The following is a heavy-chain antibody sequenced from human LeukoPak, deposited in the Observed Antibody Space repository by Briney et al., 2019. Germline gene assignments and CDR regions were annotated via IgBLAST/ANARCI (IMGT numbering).Heavy chain of an antibody. D-gene: IGHD3-3*01. CDR2: IRGKPNSYAT. CDR1: GFTFSGSS. V-gene: IGHV3-73*01. J-gene: IGHJ4*02. Sequence: PGESLRLSCAASGFTFSGSSLQWVRQASGKGLEWLGRIRGKPNSYATAYAASVKSRFTISRDDSKNTAYLQMNSLKTEDTAVYYCTSNDFWSTYWGQGTLVTVSS. CDR3: TSNDFWSTY.